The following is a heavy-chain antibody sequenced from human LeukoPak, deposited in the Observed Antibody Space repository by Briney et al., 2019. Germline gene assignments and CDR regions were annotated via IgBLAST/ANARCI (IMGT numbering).Heavy chain of an antibody. J-gene: IGHJ5*02. Sequence: SETLSLTCTISGGSISSYYWSWIRQPPGKGLEWIGYIYYSGSTNYNPSLKSRVTISVDTSKNQFSLKLSSVTAADTAVYYCAVPDLNIAAAGQNWFDPWGQGTLVTVSS. CDR1: GGSISSYY. CDR2: IYYSGST. D-gene: IGHD6-13*01. V-gene: IGHV4-59*01. CDR3: AVPDLNIAAAGQNWFDP.